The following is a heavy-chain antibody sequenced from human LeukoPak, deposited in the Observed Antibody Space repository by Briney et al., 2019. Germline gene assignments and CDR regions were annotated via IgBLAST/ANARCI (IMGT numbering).Heavy chain of an antibody. CDR2: FQYSGST. CDR3: ARHEWYGGSYYVVY. V-gene: IGHV4-59*08. D-gene: IGHD1-26*01. CDR1: GGSISSYS. Sequence: SETLSLTCTVPGGSISSYSWSWIRQPPGKGLESIGNFQYSGSTNYNPSLKSRVTISLDTSKNQFSLKLSSVTAADTAVYYCARHEWYGGSYYVVYWGQGTLVTVSS. J-gene: IGHJ4*02.